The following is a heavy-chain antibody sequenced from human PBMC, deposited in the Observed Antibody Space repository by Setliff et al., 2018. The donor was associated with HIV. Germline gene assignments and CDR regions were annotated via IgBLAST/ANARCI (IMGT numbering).Heavy chain of an antibody. CDR1: GYTFTNYG. CDR3: ARDLKVYAMWGDAFDT. D-gene: IGHD2-8*01. Sequence: ASVKVSCKASGYTFTNYGISWVRQAPGQGLEWMGWISGYNGNTNYAEKLQGRVTMTTDTSTSTAYMELRSLRSDDTAVYYCARDLKVYAMWGDAFDTWGQGTLVTVSS. J-gene: IGHJ3*02. CDR2: ISGYNGNT. V-gene: IGHV1-18*01.